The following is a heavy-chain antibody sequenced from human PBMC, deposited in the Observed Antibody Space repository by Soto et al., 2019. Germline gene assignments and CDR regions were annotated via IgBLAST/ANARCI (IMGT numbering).Heavy chain of an antibody. CDR2: IKSKTDGGTT. J-gene: IGHJ4*02. D-gene: IGHD3-10*01. CDR1: GFTFSNAW. Sequence: GGSLRLSCAASGFTFSNAWMSWVRQAPGKGLEWVGRIKSKTDGGTTDYAAPVKGRFTISRDDSKNTLYLQMNSLKTEDTAVYYCTTDITMVRGDNDYWGQGTLVTVSS. V-gene: IGHV3-15*01. CDR3: TTDITMVRGDNDY.